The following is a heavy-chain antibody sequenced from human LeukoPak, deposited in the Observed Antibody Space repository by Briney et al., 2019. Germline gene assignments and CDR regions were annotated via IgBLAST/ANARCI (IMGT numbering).Heavy chain of an antibody. CDR3: AKASSPKYCSGGSCYLTTDYYYGMDV. J-gene: IGHJ6*02. Sequence: GRSLRLSCAASGFTFSSYGMHWVRQAPGKGLEWVAVISYDGSNEYYADSVKGRFTISRDNSKNTLYLQMNSLRAEDTAVYYCAKASSPKYCSGGSCYLTTDYYYGMDVWGQGTTVTVSS. CDR2: ISYDGSNE. D-gene: IGHD2-15*01. CDR1: GFTFSSYG. V-gene: IGHV3-30*18.